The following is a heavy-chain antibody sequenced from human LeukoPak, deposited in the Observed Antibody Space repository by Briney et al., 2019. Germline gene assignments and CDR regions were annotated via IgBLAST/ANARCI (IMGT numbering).Heavy chain of an antibody. CDR1: GFTFSRYW. J-gene: IGHJ1*01. Sequence: GGSLRLSCATSGFTFSRYWVSWVRQAPGKGLECVANIKQDGSVTYYVDSVRGRFTISRDNAKNSLYLQMNSLRAEDTAVYYCARDPWADSSGFPLHHWGQGTLVTVSS. V-gene: IGHV3-7*03. CDR2: IKQDGSVT. CDR3: ARDPWADSSGFPLHH. D-gene: IGHD3-22*01.